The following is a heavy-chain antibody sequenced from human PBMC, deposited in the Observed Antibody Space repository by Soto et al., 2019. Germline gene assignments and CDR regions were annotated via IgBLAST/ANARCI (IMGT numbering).Heavy chain of an antibody. CDR2: ISGPADNT. Sequence: GGSLRLSCTASGFTFNNFAMTWVRQAPGKGLEWVSSISGPADNTYYADSVKGRFSISRDNSKNTLNLQMASLRVEDTAVYYCAKDRPWDYSITAPKGDWFDPWGQGTLVTVSS. J-gene: IGHJ5*02. D-gene: IGHD1-7*01. V-gene: IGHV3-23*01. CDR3: AKDRPWDYSITAPKGDWFDP. CDR1: GFTFNNFA.